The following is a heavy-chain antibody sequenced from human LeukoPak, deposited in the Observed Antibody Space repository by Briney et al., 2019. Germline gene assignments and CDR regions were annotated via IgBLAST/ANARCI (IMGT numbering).Heavy chain of an antibody. CDR2: IYTSGST. CDR3: ARLLSGSLDY. CDR1: GGSISSYY. V-gene: IGHV4-4*09. J-gene: IGHJ4*02. D-gene: IGHD1-26*01. Sequence: SETLSLTCTVSGGSISSYYWSWIRQPPGKGLEWIGYIYTSGSTNYNPSLKSRVTISVGTSKNQFSLKLSSVTAADTAVYYCARLLSGSLDYWGQGTLVTVSS.